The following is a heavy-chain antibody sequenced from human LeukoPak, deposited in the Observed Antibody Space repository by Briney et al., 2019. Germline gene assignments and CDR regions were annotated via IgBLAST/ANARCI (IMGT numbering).Heavy chain of an antibody. V-gene: IGHV4-38-2*02. CDR3: ARVKVVAATRGGFDY. D-gene: IGHD2-15*01. Sequence: SGTLSLTCTVSGCSISSGYYSGWIRQPPGKGLEWIGSIYHSGSTYYNPSLKSRVTISVDTSKNPFSLKLSSVTAADTAVYYCARVKVVAATRGGFDYWGQGTLVTVSS. CDR1: GCSISSGYY. J-gene: IGHJ4*02. CDR2: IYHSGST.